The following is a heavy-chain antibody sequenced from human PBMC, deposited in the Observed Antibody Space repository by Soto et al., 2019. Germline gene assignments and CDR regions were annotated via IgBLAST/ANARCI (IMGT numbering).Heavy chain of an antibody. V-gene: IGHV1-18*01. D-gene: IGHD3-16*01. CDR3: ARMEGEYRYDYLDY. CDR1: GYTFSSFG. Sequence: QVQLVQSGAEVKKPEASVKVSCKASGYTFSSFGFSWVRQAPGQELEWMGRISVYNGHTKYAQKFQGRVTMTTDTSTRTAYMELRSLRSDDTAVHYCARMEGEYRYDYLDYWGQGTLVTVSS. J-gene: IGHJ4*02. CDR2: ISVYNGHT.